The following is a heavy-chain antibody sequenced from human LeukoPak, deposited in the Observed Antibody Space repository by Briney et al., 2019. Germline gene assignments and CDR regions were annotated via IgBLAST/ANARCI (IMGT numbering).Heavy chain of an antibody. CDR1: GYTFTSYA. CDR2: INTNTGNP. V-gene: IGHV7-4-1*02. D-gene: IGHD3-9*01. Sequence: ASVKVSCKASGYTFTSYAMNWVRQAPGQGLEWMGWINTNTGNPTYAQGFTGRFVFSLDTSVSTAYLQISSLKAEDTAVYYCARGYYDILTGYYTVSYWGQGTLVTVSS. CDR3: ARGYYDILTGYYTVSY. J-gene: IGHJ4*02.